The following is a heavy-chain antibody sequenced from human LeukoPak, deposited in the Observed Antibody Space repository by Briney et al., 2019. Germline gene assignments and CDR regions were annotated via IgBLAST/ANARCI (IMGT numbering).Heavy chain of an antibody. V-gene: IGHV3-30*03. D-gene: IGHD2-15*01. Sequence: GGSLRLSCAASGFTFSSYGMHWVRQAPGKGLEGVAVISYDGSKEYCADSVKGRFTTSRDNSKNTLFLQMNSLSPEDTAVYYCARRGGSGYLDYWGQGTLVTVSS. CDR3: ARRGGSGYLDY. CDR2: ISYDGSKE. J-gene: IGHJ4*02. CDR1: GFTFSSYG.